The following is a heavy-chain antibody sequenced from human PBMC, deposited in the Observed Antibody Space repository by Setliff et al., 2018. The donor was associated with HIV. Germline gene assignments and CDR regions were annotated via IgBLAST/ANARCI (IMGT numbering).Heavy chain of an antibody. CDR2: ISYSGST. CDR3: ARDSNAPYFQS. CDR1: GGSISTYY. V-gene: IGHV4-59*01. D-gene: IGHD1-1*01. Sequence: SETLSLTCTVSGGSISTYYWSWIRQPPGKGLEWIGYISYSGSTNYNPSLKSRVTLSVKTSKNQFSLKLNSVTAADTAVYYCARDSNAPYFQSWGQGTLVTVSS. J-gene: IGHJ1*01.